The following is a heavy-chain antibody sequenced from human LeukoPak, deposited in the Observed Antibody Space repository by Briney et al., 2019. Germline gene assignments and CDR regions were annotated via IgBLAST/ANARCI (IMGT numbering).Heavy chain of an antibody. Sequence: SETPSLTCTVSGGSISSSSYYWGWIRQPPGKGLEWIGSIYYSGSTYYNPSLKSRVTISVDTSKHQFSLKLSSVTAADTAVYYCARQSLGWSPGNPFDYWGQGTLVTVSS. V-gene: IGHV4-39*01. D-gene: IGHD2-15*01. J-gene: IGHJ4*02. CDR3: ARQSLGWSPGNPFDY. CDR2: IYYSGST. CDR1: GGSISSSSYY.